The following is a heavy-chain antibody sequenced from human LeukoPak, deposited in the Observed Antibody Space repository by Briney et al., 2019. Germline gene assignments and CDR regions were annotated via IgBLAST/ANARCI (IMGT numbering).Heavy chain of an antibody. D-gene: IGHD3-9*01. CDR3: ARDRTTTYYDILTGHKTSTYYYYGMDV. CDR2: IYTSGST. Sequence: SETLSLTCAVYGGSFSVYYWSWIRQPAGKGLEWIGRIYTSGSTNYNPSLKSRVTMSVDTSKNQFSLKLSSVTAADTAVYYCARDRTTTYYDILTGHKTSTYYYYGMDVWGQGTTVTVSS. CDR1: GGSFSVYY. J-gene: IGHJ6*02. V-gene: IGHV4-4*07.